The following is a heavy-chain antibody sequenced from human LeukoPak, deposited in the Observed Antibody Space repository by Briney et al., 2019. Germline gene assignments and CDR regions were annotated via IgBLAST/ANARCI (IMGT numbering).Heavy chain of an antibody. CDR2: ISAYNGIT. CDR3: ARDPRITFGGVIASGIFDS. CDR1: GYTFTSYG. J-gene: IGHJ4*02. D-gene: IGHD3-16*02. Sequence: ASVKVSCKASGYTFTSYGISWVRQAPGQGLEWMGWISAYNGITNYAQKLQGRVTMTTDTSTSTAYMELRSLRSDDTAVYYCARDPRITFGGVIASGIFDSWGQGTLVTVSS. V-gene: IGHV1-18*01.